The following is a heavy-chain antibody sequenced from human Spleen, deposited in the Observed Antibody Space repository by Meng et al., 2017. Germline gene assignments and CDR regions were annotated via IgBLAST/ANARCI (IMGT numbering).Heavy chain of an antibody. Sequence: GESLKISCVAAGFTFTDNWMSWVRQAPGKGLEWVANIKQDGSETYYVDSVKGRFTISRDNSKNTLYLQMNSLRAEDTAVYYCARDLSGETPGYFDYWGQGTLVTVSS. CDR1: GFTFTDNW. CDR3: ARDLSGETPGYFDY. J-gene: IGHJ4*02. D-gene: IGHD3-10*01. V-gene: IGHV3-7*01. CDR2: IKQDGSET.